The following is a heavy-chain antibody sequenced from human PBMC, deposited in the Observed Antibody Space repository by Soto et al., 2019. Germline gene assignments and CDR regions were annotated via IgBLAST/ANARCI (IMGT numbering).Heavy chain of an antibody. CDR2: IYYSGST. Sequence: PSETLSLTCTVSGGSISSYYWSWIRQPPGKGLEWIGYIYYSGSTNYNPSLKSRVTISVDTSKNQFSLKLSPVTAADTAVYYCARRGRYSSGVSAFDIWGQGTMVTVSS. V-gene: IGHV4-59*01. CDR1: GGSISSYY. CDR3: ARRGRYSSGVSAFDI. J-gene: IGHJ3*02. D-gene: IGHD6-19*01.